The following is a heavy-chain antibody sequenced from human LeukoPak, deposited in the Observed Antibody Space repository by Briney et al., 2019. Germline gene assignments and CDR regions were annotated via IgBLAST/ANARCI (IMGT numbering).Heavy chain of an antibody. CDR2: IKQDGSKK. V-gene: IGHV3-7*01. Sequence: GGSLRLSCAASGFTFSSYWMSWVRQAPGKGLEWGANIKQDGSKKYYVDSVKGRFTISRDNAKNSLYLQMNSLRAEGTAVYYCARDRDLSDTAMEYWGQGTLVTVSS. CDR3: ARDRDLSDTAMEY. J-gene: IGHJ4*02. D-gene: IGHD5-18*01. CDR1: GFTFSSYW.